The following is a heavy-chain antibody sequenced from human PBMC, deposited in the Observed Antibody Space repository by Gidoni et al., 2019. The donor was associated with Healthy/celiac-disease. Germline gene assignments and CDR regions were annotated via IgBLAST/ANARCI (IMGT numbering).Heavy chain of an antibody. Sequence: EVQLVESGGGLVQPGGSLRLSCAASGFTFSSYSMTWVRQAPGKGLEWVSYISSSSSTIYYADAVKGRFTISRDNAKNSLYLQMNSLRAEDTAVYYCARERITIFGVVIYYYYGMDVWGQGTTVTVSS. V-gene: IGHV3-48*01. CDR2: ISSSSSTI. CDR1: GFTFSSYS. J-gene: IGHJ6*02. CDR3: ARERITIFGVVIYYYYGMDV. D-gene: IGHD3-3*01.